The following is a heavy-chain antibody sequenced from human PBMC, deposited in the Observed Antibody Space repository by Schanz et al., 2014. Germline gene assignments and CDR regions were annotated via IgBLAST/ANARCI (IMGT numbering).Heavy chain of an antibody. Sequence: EVQLVESGGGLVQPGGSLRLSCAASGFTFSDHYMDWVRQAPGKGLEWVSGISGSGGSTYYADSVKGRFTISRDNSKNTLYLQMNSLRAEDTSVYFCARDGDRFYHNYYMDVWGKGTTXTVSS. V-gene: IGHV3-23*04. CDR1: GFTFSDHY. J-gene: IGHJ6*03. D-gene: IGHD4-17*01. CDR2: ISGSGGST. CDR3: ARDGDRFYHNYYMDV.